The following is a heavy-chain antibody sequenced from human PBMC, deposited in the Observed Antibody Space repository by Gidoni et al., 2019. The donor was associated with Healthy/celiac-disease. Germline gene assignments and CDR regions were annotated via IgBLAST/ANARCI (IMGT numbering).Heavy chain of an antibody. V-gene: IGHV1-69*04. J-gene: IGHJ5*02. CDR3: ARGYYGSGEGWFDP. D-gene: IGHD3-10*01. Sequence: QVQLVQSGAEVTKPGSSVKVSCTASGGTFRSYAISWVRQAPGQGLEWMGRIPPILGIANYAQKFQGRVTITADKSTSTAYMELSSLRSEDTAVYYCARGYYGSGEGWFDPWGQGTLVTVSS. CDR2: IPPILGIA. CDR1: GGTFRSYA.